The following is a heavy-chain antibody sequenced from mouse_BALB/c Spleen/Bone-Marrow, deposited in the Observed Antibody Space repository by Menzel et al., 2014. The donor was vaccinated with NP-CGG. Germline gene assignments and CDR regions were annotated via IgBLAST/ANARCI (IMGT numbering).Heavy chain of an antibody. J-gene: IGHJ2*01. D-gene: IGHD2-1*01. V-gene: IGHV1-87*01. Sequence: QVQLQQSGAGLARPGASVKLSCKASGYTFTSYWMQWVKQRPGQGLEWIGAIYPGDGDTRYTQKFKDKAILTADKSSSTTYMQLRSLTSEDSAVYYCARTYYGNPFNYWGQGTPRTVSS. CDR1: GYTFTSYW. CDR2: IYPGDGDT. CDR3: ARTYYGNPFNY.